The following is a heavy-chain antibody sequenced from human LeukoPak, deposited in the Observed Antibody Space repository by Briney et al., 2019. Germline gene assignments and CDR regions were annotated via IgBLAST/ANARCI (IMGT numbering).Heavy chain of an antibody. D-gene: IGHD5-12*01. V-gene: IGHV1-69*04. CDR2: IIPILGIA. CDR1: GGTFSSYA. Sequence: ASVKVSCKASGGTFSSYAISWVRQAPGQELEWMGRIIPILGIANYAQKFQGRVTITADKSTSTAYMELSSLRSEDTAVYYCARERGYSGYFDYWGQGTLVTVSS. J-gene: IGHJ4*02. CDR3: ARERGYSGYFDY.